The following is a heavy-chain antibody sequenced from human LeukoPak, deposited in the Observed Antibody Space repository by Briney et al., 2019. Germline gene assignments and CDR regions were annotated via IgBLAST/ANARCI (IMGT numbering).Heavy chain of an antibody. D-gene: IGHD6-19*01. Sequence: PSQTLSLTCAVSGGSISSGGYSWSWIRQPPGKGLEWIGYIYHSGSTNYNPSLKSRVTISVDTSKNQFSLKLSSVTAADTAVYYCARGAVAEPSSFDYWGQGTLVTVSS. CDR3: ARGAVAEPSSFDY. CDR1: GGSISSGGYS. V-gene: IGHV4-30-2*01. J-gene: IGHJ4*02. CDR2: IYHSGST.